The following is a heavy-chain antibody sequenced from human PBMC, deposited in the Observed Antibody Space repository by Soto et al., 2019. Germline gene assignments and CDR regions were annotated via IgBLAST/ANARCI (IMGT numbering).Heavy chain of an antibody. J-gene: IGHJ4*02. CDR3: TTEEYSSSSGYY. Sequence: GSLLLPCPAPGFTFSNAWMSWVRQAAGEGLEWVGRIKSKTDGGTTDYAAPVKGRFTISRDDSKNKLYLQMNSLKTEDTAVYYCTTEEYSSSSGYYWGQGTLVTVYS. CDR2: IKSKTDGGTT. CDR1: GFTFSNAW. V-gene: IGHV3-15*01. D-gene: IGHD6-6*01.